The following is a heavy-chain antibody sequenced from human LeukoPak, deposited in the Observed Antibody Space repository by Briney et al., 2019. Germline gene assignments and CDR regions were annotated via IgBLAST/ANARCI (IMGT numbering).Heavy chain of an antibody. V-gene: IGHV3-30*02. CDR2: IRYDGNNK. CDR3: AKKWSGDYDSSGVNDAFDI. CDR1: GFTFSDYT. D-gene: IGHD3-22*01. J-gene: IGHJ3*02. Sequence: GGSLRLFCAASGFTFSDYTMNWGRQAPGKGLGGVAFIRYDGNNKYYADSVKGRFTISRDNSKNTLYLQMNRLRTEDTAVYYCAKKWSGDYDSSGVNDAFDIWGQGTMVTVSS.